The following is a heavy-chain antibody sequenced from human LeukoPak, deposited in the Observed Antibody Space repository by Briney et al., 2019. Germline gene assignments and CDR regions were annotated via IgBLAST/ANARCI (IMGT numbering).Heavy chain of an antibody. CDR2: IYYSGST. CDR1: GGSISSSSYY. CDR3: ARHVEEMATGPLGY. Sequence: PSETLSLTCTVSGGSISSSSYYWGWIRQPPGKGLEWIGSIYYSGSTYYNPSLKSRVTISVDTSKNQFSLKLSSVTAADTAVYYCARHVEEMATGPLGYWGQGTLVTVSS. V-gene: IGHV4-39*01. D-gene: IGHD5-24*01. J-gene: IGHJ4*02.